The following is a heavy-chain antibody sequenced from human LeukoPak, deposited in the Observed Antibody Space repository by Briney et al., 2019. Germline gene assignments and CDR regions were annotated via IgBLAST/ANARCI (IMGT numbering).Heavy chain of an antibody. V-gene: IGHV3-7*03. CDR2: IKQDGSEK. CDR1: GFTFSSYW. Sequence: GGSLRLSCAASGFTFSSYWMSWVRQAPGKGLEWVANIKQDGSEKYYVDSVKGRFTISRDNAKNSLYLQMNSLRAEDTAVYYCARGTGYSSGWYVGYYFDYWGQGTLVTVSS. CDR3: ARGTGYSSGWYVGYYFDY. D-gene: IGHD6-19*01. J-gene: IGHJ4*02.